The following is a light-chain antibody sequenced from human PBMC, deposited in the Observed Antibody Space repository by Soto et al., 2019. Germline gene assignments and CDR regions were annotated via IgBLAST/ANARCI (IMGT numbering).Light chain of an antibody. CDR2: KAS. CDR1: QSISSW. CDR3: QQYTSYPLT. J-gene: IGKJ4*01. V-gene: IGKV1-5*03. Sequence: DILMTQFPSTLSASVGDRVTITCRASQSISSWLAWYQQKPGKAPKLLIYKASSLESGVPSRFSGSGSGTEFTLTISSLQPDDFATYYCQQYTSYPLTFGGGTKVDIK.